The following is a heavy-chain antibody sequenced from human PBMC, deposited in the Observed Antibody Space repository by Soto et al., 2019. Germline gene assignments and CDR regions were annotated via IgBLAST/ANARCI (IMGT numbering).Heavy chain of an antibody. V-gene: IGHV1-2*02. CDR2: INPNSGAT. CDR3: AKEQGGYMVSGMDV. J-gene: IGHJ6*02. CDR1: GYTFTDYY. Sequence: QVQLVQSRAEVKKPGASVNVSCKASGYTFTDYYIYWLRQAPGHGLEWMGWINPNSGATNYAHNIQGRVTMTRDTSIRAAYMELSRLSSDDTAVYYCAKEQGGYMVSGMDVWGQGTTVTVSS. D-gene: IGHD2-2*02.